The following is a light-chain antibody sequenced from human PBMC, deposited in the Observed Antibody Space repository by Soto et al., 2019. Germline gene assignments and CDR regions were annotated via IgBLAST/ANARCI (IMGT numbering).Light chain of an antibody. J-gene: IGKJ1*01. CDR2: GAS. CDR1: QSVSSY. V-gene: IGKV3-20*01. CDR3: QHYGDSSWT. Sequence: EIVLTQSPATLSLSPGERATLSCRASQSVSSYLAWYQQKPGQAPRLLIYGASSRATGIPDRFSGSGSGTDFTLTISRLEPEDFAVYYCQHYGDSSWTFGQGTKVDI.